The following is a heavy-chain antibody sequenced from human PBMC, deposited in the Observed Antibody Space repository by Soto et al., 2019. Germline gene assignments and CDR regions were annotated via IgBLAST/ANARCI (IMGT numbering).Heavy chain of an antibody. D-gene: IGHD3-10*01. J-gene: IGHJ5*02. CDR2: IYGGGFT. CDR1: GFTVSSAY. Sequence: EVQLVETGGGLIQPGGSLRLSCAASGFTVSSAYMSWVRQTPGKGLEWVSVIYGGGFTYYADSVKGRFTISIDNSENTLYLQMNSLGGEDTAIYSWANEQADSGGGVAWGQGTLVIVSS. CDR3: ANEQADSGGGVA. V-gene: IGHV3-53*02.